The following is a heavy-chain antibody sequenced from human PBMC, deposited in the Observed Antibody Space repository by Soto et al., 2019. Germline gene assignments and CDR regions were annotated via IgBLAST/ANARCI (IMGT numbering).Heavy chain of an antibody. V-gene: IGHV3-21*01. CDR2: ISSTTNYI. J-gene: IGHJ4*02. Sequence: GGSLRLSCAASGFSFTRYSMNWVRQAPGKGLEWVSSISSTTNYIYYADSMKGRFTVSRDNAKNSVYLEMNSLSAEDTALYYCARESEDLTSNFDYWGQGTLVTVSS. CDR1: GFSFTRYS. CDR3: ARESEDLTSNFDY.